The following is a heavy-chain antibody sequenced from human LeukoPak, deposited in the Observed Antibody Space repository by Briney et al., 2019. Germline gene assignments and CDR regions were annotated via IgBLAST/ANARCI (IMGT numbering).Heavy chain of an antibody. D-gene: IGHD6-13*01. V-gene: IGHV1-8*01. J-gene: IGHJ5*02. Sequence: VASVKVSCKASGYTFTTYDINWVRQATGQGLEWMGWMNPNSGNTGYAQKFHGRVIFTRNPSIYTAYMELSSLRSDDTAVYYCARSIAAAGPSWFDPWGQGTLVTVSS. CDR2: MNPNSGNT. CDR3: ARSIAAAGPSWFDP. CDR1: GYTFTTYD.